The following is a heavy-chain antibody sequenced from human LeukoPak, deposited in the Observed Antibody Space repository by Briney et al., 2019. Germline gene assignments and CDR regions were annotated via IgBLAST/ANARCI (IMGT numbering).Heavy chain of an antibody. CDR3: ATPLPPVAGNNDY. D-gene: IGHD6-19*01. Sequence: GGSLRLSCAASRFTFSSYAMSWVRQAPGNGLDWVSAISGSGGSTYYADSVKGRFTISRDNSKNTPYLQMNSLRAEDTAVYYCATPLPPVAGNNDYWGQGTLVTVSS. J-gene: IGHJ4*02. V-gene: IGHV3-23*01. CDR2: ISGSGGST. CDR1: RFTFSSYA.